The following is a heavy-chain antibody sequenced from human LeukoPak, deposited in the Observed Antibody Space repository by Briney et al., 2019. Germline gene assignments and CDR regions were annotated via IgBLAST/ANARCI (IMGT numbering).Heavy chain of an antibody. J-gene: IGHJ4*02. V-gene: IGHV1-8*01. CDR1: GYTFTSYD. Sequence: ASVKVSCKASGYTFTSYDINWVRQATGQPLEWMGWMNPNSGNTGYAQKFRGRVTMTTDTSTSTAYMELRSLRSDDTAVYYCARVRGWAEEVFDYWGQGTLVTVSS. D-gene: IGHD6-19*01. CDR2: MNPNSGNT. CDR3: ARVRGWAEEVFDY.